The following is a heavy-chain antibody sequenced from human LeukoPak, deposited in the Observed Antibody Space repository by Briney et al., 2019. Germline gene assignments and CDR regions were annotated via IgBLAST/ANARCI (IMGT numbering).Heavy chain of an antibody. J-gene: IGHJ1*01. CDR2: IIPIFGTA. CDR3: ASRRSYYYDSSGYMEH. CDR1: GGTFSSYA. D-gene: IGHD3-22*01. Sequence: GASVQVSCKASGGTFSSYAISWVRQAPGQGLEWMGGIIPIFGTANYAQKFQGRVTITADESTSTAYMELSSLRSEDTAVYYCASRRSYYYDSSGYMEHWGQGTLVTVSS. V-gene: IGHV1-69*13.